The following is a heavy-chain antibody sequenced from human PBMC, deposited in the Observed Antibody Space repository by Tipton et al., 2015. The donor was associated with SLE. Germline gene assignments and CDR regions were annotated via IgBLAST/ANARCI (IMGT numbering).Heavy chain of an antibody. CDR3: ARGRMDV. Sequence: TLSLTCAVYGGSSSGYYWSWIRQPPGKGLEWIGEINHSGSTNYNPSLKSRVTISVDTSKNQFSLKLSSVTAADTAVYYCARGRMDVWGQGTTVTVSS. CDR1: GGSSSGYY. J-gene: IGHJ6*02. CDR2: INHSGST. V-gene: IGHV4-34*01.